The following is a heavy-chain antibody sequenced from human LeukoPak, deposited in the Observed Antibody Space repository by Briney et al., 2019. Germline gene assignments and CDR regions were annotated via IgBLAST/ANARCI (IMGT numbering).Heavy chain of an antibody. Sequence: GGSLRLSCAASGFSVSDYSISWIRQSPGKGAEWISYVMSGRGSTNYADSVKGRFTISRDNAKNSVALQLDGLRADDTAVYFCARERRGSYYAFESWGQGTLVTVSS. V-gene: IGHV3-11*05. D-gene: IGHD3-16*01. CDR3: ARERRGSYYAFES. CDR1: GFSVSDYS. J-gene: IGHJ4*02. CDR2: VMSGRGST.